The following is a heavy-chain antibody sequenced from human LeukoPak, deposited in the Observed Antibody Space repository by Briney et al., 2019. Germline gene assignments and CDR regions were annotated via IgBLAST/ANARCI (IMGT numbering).Heavy chain of an antibody. CDR2: IRSKANSYAT. CDR3: TREEEQWLVDY. CDR1: GFTLSGSA. Sequence: PGGSLRLSCAASGFTLSGSAMHWVRQASGKGLEWVGRIRSKANSYATAYAASVKGRFTISRDDSKNTAYLQMNSLKTEDTAVYYCTREEEQWLVDYWGQGTLVTASS. D-gene: IGHD6-19*01. J-gene: IGHJ4*02. V-gene: IGHV3-73*01.